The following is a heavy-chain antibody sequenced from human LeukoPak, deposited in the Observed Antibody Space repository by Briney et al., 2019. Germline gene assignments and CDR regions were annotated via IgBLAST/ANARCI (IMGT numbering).Heavy chain of an antibody. J-gene: IGHJ4*02. D-gene: IGHD3-10*01. Sequence: SVKVSCKASGGTFSSYAISWVRQAPGQGLEWMGGIIPIFDTTTYAQTFQGRVTITADESTSTAYMELSSLRSEDTAVYYCARDPSLFAGYFDYWGQGTLVTVSS. V-gene: IGHV1-69*13. CDR2: IIPIFDTT. CDR1: GGTFSSYA. CDR3: ARDPSLFAGYFDY.